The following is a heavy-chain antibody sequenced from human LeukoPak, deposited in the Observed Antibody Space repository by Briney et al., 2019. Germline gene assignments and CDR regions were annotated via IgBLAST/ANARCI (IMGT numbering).Heavy chain of an antibody. J-gene: IGHJ4*02. D-gene: IGHD1-26*01. V-gene: IGHV3-23*01. CDR3: AKASEVGRGYFDY. Sequence: GGSLRLSCAASGFTFSSYAMSWVRQAPGKGLEWVSVISGSGGSTNYAASVKGRFTMSRDNSQNTLYLQMNSLRVEDTAVYYCAKASEVGRGYFDYWGQGTLVTVSS. CDR1: GFTFSSYA. CDR2: ISGSGGST.